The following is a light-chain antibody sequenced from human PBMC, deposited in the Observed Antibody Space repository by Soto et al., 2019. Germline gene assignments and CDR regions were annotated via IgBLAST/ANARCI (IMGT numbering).Light chain of an antibody. CDR3: SSYTTSSTHYV. CDR2: GVS. CDR1: SSDVGDYNY. J-gene: IGLJ1*01. Sequence: QSVLTQPASVSGSPGQSITISCIGTSSDVGDYNYVSWYQQYPGKAPKLMIYGVSNRPSGVSNRFSGSKSGNTASLTISGLQAEDEADYYCSSYTTSSTHYVFGTVTKLTVL. V-gene: IGLV2-14*01.